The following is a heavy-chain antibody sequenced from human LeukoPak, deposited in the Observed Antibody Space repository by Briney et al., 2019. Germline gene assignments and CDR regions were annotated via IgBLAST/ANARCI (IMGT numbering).Heavy chain of an antibody. J-gene: IGHJ4*02. D-gene: IGHD3-22*01. CDR2: ISGSGGST. V-gene: IGHV3-23*01. Sequence: GGSLRLSCAASGFTFSSYALSWVRQAPGKGLECVSVISGSGGSTYYADSVKGRLTISRDNSKNTLFLQMNSLRAEDTAVYYCAKDLYDSSGSRYDYWGQGTLVTVSS. CDR1: GFTFSSYA. CDR3: AKDLYDSSGSRYDY.